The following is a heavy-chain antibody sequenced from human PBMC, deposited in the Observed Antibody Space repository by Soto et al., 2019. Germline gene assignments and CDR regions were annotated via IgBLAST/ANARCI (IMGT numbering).Heavy chain of an antibody. CDR3: ARPRLPAAGDYYYYYGMDV. CDR1: GFTFSKYI. D-gene: IGHD6-13*01. CDR2: ISSRSTYI. Sequence: PGGSLRLSCAASGFTFSKYIVNWVRQSPGKGLEWVSSISSRSTYIFYAHSVKGRLTISRDNAKNSLYLQMNSLRAEDTGVYYCARPRLPAAGDYYYYYGMDVWGQGTTVTVSS. J-gene: IGHJ6*02. V-gene: IGHV3-21*01.